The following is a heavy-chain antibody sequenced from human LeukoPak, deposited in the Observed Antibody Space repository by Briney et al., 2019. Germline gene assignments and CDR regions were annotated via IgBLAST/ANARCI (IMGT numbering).Heavy chain of an antibody. D-gene: IGHD3-10*01. CDR1: GFTFSGYA. V-gene: IGHV3-23*01. J-gene: IGHJ4*02. CDR2: ISTTGGNT. CDR3: AKGGGEDFGH. Sequence: PGGSLRLSCAASGFTFSGYAMSWVRQAPGKGLEWVSSISTTGGNTYYAESVKGRFTISRDNSKNTVFLQMSSLRAEDTALYYCAKGGGEDFGHWGQGALVTVSS.